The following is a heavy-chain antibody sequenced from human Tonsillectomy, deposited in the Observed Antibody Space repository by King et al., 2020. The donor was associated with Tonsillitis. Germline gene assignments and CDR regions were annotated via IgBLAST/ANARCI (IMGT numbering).Heavy chain of an antibody. V-gene: IGHV2-5*01. Sequence: TLKESGPTLVKPTQTLTLTCTFSGFSLTTSGEGVGWIRQPPGKALEWLALIYWTDEKRYSPSLKSRLTITKDTSKHQVVLTMTNMDPVDTATYYCAHRQTSSGSYYDPGYFDYWGQGTLVTVSS. CDR3: AHRQTSSGSYYDPGYFDY. CDR2: IYWTDEK. D-gene: IGHD1-26*01. CDR1: GFSLTTSGEG. J-gene: IGHJ4*02.